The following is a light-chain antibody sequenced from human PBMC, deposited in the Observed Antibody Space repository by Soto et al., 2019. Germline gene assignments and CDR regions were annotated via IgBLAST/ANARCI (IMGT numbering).Light chain of an antibody. J-gene: IGLJ1*01. CDR3: QVWDSSSDHYV. CDR2: DDS. V-gene: IGLV3-21*02. Sequence: SNELTQPPSVSVAPGQTARITCGGHNIGRTSVHWYQQKPGQAPVLVVYDDSDRPSGIPERFSGSNSGNTATLTISRVEAGDEADYYCQVWDSSSDHYVFGTGTKVTVL. CDR1: NIGRTS.